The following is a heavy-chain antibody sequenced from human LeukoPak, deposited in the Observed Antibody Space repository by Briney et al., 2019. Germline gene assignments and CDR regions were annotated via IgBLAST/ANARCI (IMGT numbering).Heavy chain of an antibody. CDR3: AKPGVYYDSSGQPTGPLDY. V-gene: IGHV1-58*01. Sequence: VASVKVSCKASGFTFTSSAVQWVRQARGQRLEWIGWIVVGSGNTNYAQKFQERVTITRDMSTSTAYMELSSLRSEDTAVYYCAKPGVYYDSSGQPTGPLDYWGQGTLVTVSS. CDR1: GFTFTSSA. J-gene: IGHJ4*02. CDR2: IVVGSGNT. D-gene: IGHD3-22*01.